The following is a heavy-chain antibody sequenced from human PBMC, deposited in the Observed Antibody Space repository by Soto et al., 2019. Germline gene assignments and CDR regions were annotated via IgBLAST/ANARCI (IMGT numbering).Heavy chain of an antibody. CDR2: LYYIGTT. D-gene: IGHD6-19*01. J-gene: IGHJ4*02. CDR3: ATGRSDSGWYEERF. CDR1: NDSIRSGTYY. Sequence: SETLSPASTVYNDSIRSGTYYWAWIREPPGKGLEWMGSLYYIGTTDYNPSLKSRVTISKDASKNRFSLKLTSVTAADTAVYYCATGRSDSGWYEERFWGRGTLVTVSS. V-gene: IGHV4-39*01.